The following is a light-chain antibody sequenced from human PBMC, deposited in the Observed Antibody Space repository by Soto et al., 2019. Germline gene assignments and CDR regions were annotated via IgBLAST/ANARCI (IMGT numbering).Light chain of an antibody. CDR3: QRYDTLPLT. V-gene: IGKV1-33*01. Sequence: DIRRTQSASSLSASVESRVTISCRASQSISSYLNWYQQKPGKAPKLLIYAASNLETGVPSRFSGSGPGTEFTFTISGLQPDDIATYYCQRYDTLPLTFGGGTKVDIK. CDR2: AAS. CDR1: QSISSY. J-gene: IGKJ4*01.